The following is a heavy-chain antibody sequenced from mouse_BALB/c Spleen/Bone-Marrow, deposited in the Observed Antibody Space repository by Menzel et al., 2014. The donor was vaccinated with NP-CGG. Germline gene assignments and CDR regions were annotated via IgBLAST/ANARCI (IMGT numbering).Heavy chain of an antibody. CDR2: IDPSDSET. Sequence: QVQLQQSGPQLVRPGASVKISCKASGYSFTSYWMHWVKQRPGQGLEWIGMIDPSDSETRLNQKFKDKATLTVDKSSSTAYMQLSSPTSEDSAVYYCASPSDGNPFAYWGQGTLVTVFA. D-gene: IGHD2-1*01. CDR1: GYSFTSYW. CDR3: ASPSDGNPFAY. J-gene: IGHJ3*01. V-gene: IGHV1S126*01.